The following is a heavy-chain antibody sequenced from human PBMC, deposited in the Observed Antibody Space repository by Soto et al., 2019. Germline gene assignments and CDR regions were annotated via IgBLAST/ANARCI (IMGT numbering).Heavy chain of an antibody. Sequence: WLRQPPGKGLEWIGTIYYSGSTYYNPSLKSRVTISVDTSENQFSLKLRSVSAADTAVYYCARQDYGGTFDYWGQGTLVTVSS. D-gene: IGHD4-17*01. J-gene: IGHJ4*02. CDR2: IYYSGST. CDR3: ARQDYGGTFDY. V-gene: IGHV4-39*01.